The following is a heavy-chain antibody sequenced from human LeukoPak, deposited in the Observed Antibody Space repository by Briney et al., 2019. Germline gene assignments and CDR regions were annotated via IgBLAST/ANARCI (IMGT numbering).Heavy chain of an antibody. CDR3: ARDGSSGYYYGMDV. CDR2: IWYDGSNK. Sequence: PGGSLRLSCAASGFTFSSYSMHWVRQAPGKGLEWVAVIWYDGSNKYYADSVKGRFTISRDNSRNTLDLQMNSLRAEDTAVYHCARDGSSGYYYGMDVWGQGTMVTVSS. CDR1: GFTFSSYS. D-gene: IGHD6-19*01. V-gene: IGHV3-33*01. J-gene: IGHJ6*02.